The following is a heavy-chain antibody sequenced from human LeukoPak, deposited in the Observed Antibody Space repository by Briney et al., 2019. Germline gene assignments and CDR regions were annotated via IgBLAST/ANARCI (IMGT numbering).Heavy chain of an antibody. D-gene: IGHD3-22*01. CDR1: GFTFDDYA. V-gene: IGHV3-9*01. CDR3: AKDSDPYYYDSSGYYAY. J-gene: IGHJ4*02. CDR2: ISWNSGSI. Sequence: GGSLRLSCAASGFTFDDYAMHWVRQAPGKGPEWVSGISWNSGSIGYADSVKGRFTISRDNAKNSLYLQMNSLRAEDTALYYCAKDSDPYYYDSSGYYAYWGQGTLVTVSS.